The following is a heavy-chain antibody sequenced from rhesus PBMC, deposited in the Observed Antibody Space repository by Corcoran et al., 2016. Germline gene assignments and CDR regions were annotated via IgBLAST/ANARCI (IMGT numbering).Heavy chain of an antibody. CDR1: GGSISSSNW. D-gene: IGHD1-44*01. Sequence: QVQLQESGPGLVKPSETLSLTCAVSGGSISSSNWWSWIRQPPGKGLEWIGYISGSSGSTYYNPSLKSRVTILTDTSKNQFSLKLSSVTAADTAVYYCARGKYTYFDYWGQGVLVTVSS. V-gene: IGHV4-65*01. CDR2: ISGSSGST. J-gene: IGHJ4*01. CDR3: ARGKYTYFDY.